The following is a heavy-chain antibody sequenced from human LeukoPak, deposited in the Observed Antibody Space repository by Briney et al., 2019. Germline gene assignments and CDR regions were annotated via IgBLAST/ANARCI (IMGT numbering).Heavy chain of an antibody. CDR2: ISASGAST. V-gene: IGHV3-23*01. CDR3: ARDLFCSGGSCYHTIHYGMDV. D-gene: IGHD2-15*01. CDR1: GFTFSSYA. J-gene: IGHJ6*02. Sequence: PGGSLRLSCAASGFTFSSYAMNWVRQAPGKGLEWVSIISASGASTYYADSVKGRFTISRDNSKNTLYLQMNSLRAEDTAVYYCARDLFCSGGSCYHTIHYGMDVWGQGTTVTVSS.